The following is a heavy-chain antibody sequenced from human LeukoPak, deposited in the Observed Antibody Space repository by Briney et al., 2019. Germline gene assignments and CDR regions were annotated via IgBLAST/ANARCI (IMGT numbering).Heavy chain of an antibody. V-gene: IGHV1-69*06. J-gene: IGHJ6*04. CDR2: IIPIFGTA. CDR1: GGTFSSYA. CDR3: ASLGPGYHGMDV. Sequence: SVKVSCKASGGTFSSYAISWVRQAPGQGLEWMGGIIPIFGTANYAQKFQGRVTITADKSTSTAYMELSSLRSEDTAVYYCASLGPGYHGMDVWGKGTTVTVSS.